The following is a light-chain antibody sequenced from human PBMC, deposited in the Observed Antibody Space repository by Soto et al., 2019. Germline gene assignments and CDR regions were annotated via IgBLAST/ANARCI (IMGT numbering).Light chain of an antibody. CDR3: QHYGSSPYT. CDR1: QSVGSSY. V-gene: IGKV3-20*01. J-gene: IGKJ2*01. Sequence: EIVLTQSPGTLSLSPGERATLSCRASQSVGSSYLAWYQQKPGQDPRLLIYGASSRATGIPDRVSGSGSGTDFTLTISRLEPEDFAVYYCQHYGSSPYTFGQGTKLEIK. CDR2: GAS.